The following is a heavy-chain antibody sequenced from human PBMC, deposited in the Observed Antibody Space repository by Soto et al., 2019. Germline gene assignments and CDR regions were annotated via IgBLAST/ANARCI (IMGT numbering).Heavy chain of an antibody. CDR1: GYTFTSYG. J-gene: IGHJ4*02. CDR3: ARDQFAIAAAGLPDD. V-gene: IGHV1-18*01. Sequence: GPSVKVSCKASGYTFTSYGISWVRQAPGQGLEWMGWISAYNGNTNYAQKLQGRVTMTTDTSTSTAYMELRSLRSDDTAVYYCARDQFAIAAAGLPDDWGQGTLVTVS. CDR2: ISAYNGNT. D-gene: IGHD6-13*01.